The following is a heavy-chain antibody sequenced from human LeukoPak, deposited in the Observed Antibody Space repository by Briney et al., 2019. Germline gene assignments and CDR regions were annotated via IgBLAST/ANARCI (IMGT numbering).Heavy chain of an antibody. CDR1: GYTFTGYY. V-gene: IGHV1-2*02. CDR3: ARDRLQYVAAAGTRMWLDP. CDR2: INPNSGGT. Sequence: GGSVKVSCKASGYTFTGYYMHWVRQAPGQGLEWMGWINPNSGGTNYAQKFQGRVTMTRDTSISTAYMELSRLRSDDTAVYYCARDRLQYVAAAGTRMWLDPWGQGTLVTVSS. D-gene: IGHD6-13*01. J-gene: IGHJ5*02.